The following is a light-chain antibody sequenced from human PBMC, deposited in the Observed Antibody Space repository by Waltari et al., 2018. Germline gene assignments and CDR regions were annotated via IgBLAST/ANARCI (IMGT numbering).Light chain of an antibody. J-gene: IGLJ2*01. CDR1: SSDVGSYDY. CDR2: EVS. V-gene: IGLV2-8*01. Sequence: QSALTQPPSASGSPGQSVTISCTGTSSDVGSYDYVSWYQQHPGKAPKLIIYEVSKRPAGVPDRVSGSKSGNTASLTISGLQAEDESDYVCSSYGGSDNLVFGGGTKVTVL. CDR3: SSYGGSDNLV.